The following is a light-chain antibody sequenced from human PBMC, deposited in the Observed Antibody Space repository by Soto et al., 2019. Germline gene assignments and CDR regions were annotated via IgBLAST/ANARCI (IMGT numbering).Light chain of an antibody. CDR2: GAS. CDR3: QHYNDWPHSWT. J-gene: IGKJ1*01. CDR1: QSVSSK. Sequence: EIVMTQSPATLSVSPGERVTLSCRASQSVSSKLAWYQQKPGQAPRVLIYGASTRATGIPARFSGSGSGTDFTLTIRSLQSEDFAVYYCQHYNDWPHSWTFGQGTRVEIK. V-gene: IGKV3-15*01.